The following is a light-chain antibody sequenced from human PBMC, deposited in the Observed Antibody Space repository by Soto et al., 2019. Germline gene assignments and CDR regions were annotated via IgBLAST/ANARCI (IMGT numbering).Light chain of an antibody. Sequence: EIVLTQSPDTLFLSPGERATLSCRASQSIDSRWLTWKQQQPHQAPSLLIYTTPSRAPGIPDRCSGSGSGTALSLTSSRLEPEESAVYYCHVIDGSFTFGGGTKVKMK. CDR3: HVIDGSFT. V-gene: IGKV3-20*01. CDR1: QSIDSRW. J-gene: IGKJ4*01. CDR2: TTP.